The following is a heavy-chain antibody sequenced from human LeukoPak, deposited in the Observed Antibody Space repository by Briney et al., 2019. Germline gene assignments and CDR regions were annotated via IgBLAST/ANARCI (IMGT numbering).Heavy chain of an antibody. J-gene: IGHJ4*02. Sequence: PSETLSLTCTVSGGSISSYYWSWIRQPPGKGLEWIGYIYYSGITNYNPSLKSRVTISVDTSKSQFSLKLSTVSASDTAVYYCARQTYYYDSSGYHYYFDYWGQGTLVAVSS. CDR2: IYYSGIT. CDR3: ARQTYYYDSSGYHYYFDY. D-gene: IGHD3-22*01. CDR1: GGSISSYY. V-gene: IGHV4-59*08.